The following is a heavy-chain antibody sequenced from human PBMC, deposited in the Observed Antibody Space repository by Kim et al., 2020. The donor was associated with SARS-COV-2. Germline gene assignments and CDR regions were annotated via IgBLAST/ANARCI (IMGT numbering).Heavy chain of an antibody. J-gene: IGHJ6*02. Sequence: SVKVSCKASGGTFSSYAISWVRQAPGQGLEWMGGIIPIFGTANYAQKFQGRVTITADESTSTAYMELSSLRSEDTAVYYCERDQVDNWEEQQLVDHYYGMDVWGQGTTVTVSS. V-gene: IGHV1-69*13. CDR2: IIPIFGTA. CDR3: ERDQVDNWEEQQLVDHYYGMDV. D-gene: IGHD6-13*01. CDR1: GGTFSSYA.